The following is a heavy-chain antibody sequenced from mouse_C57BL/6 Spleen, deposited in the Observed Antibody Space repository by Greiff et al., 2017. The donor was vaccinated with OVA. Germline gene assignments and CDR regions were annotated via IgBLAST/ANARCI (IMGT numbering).Heavy chain of an antibody. Sequence: DVQLVESGGGLVQPGESLKLSCESTEYEFPSHDMSWVRKTPEKRLELVAAINSDGGSNYYPDTMERRFIIPRENTKKTLYLQLSGLRSEDTAVYYCARHDSDAWFAYWGQGTLVTVSA. CDR3: ARHDSDAWFAY. J-gene: IGHJ3*01. CDR2: INSDGGSN. V-gene: IGHV5-2*01. CDR1: EYEFPSHD. D-gene: IGHD2-4*01.